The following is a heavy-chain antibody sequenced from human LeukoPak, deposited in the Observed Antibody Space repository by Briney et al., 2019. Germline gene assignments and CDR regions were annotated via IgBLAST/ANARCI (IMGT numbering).Heavy chain of an antibody. D-gene: IGHD3-10*01. CDR2: ISGSGGST. CDR1: GFTFSSYA. CDR3: ASSTYYYGSGSYYNPNWFDP. J-gene: IGHJ5*02. Sequence: PGGSLRLSCAATGFTFSSYAMSWVRQARGKGLEWVSAISGSGGSTYYADSVKGRFTISRDNSKNTLYLQMNSLRAEDTAVYYCASSTYYYGSGSYYNPNWFDPWGQGTLVTVSS. V-gene: IGHV3-23*01.